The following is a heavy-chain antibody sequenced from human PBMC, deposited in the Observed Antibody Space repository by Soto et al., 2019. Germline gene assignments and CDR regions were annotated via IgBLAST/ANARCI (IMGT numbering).Heavy chain of an antibody. D-gene: IGHD6-19*01. CDR2: ISYDGSNK. CDR1: GFTFSSYA. J-gene: IGHJ4*02. Sequence: HPGGSLRLSCAASGFTFSSYAMHWVRQAPGKGLEWVAVISYDGSNKYYADSVKGRFTISRDNSKNTLYLQMNSLRAEDTAVYYCARDCPLPRGSGWYGYFDYWGQGTLVTVSS. V-gene: IGHV3-30-3*01. CDR3: ARDCPLPRGSGWYGYFDY.